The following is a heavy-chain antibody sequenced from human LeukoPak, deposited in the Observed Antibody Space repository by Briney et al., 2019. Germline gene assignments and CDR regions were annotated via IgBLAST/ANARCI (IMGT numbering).Heavy chain of an antibody. D-gene: IGHD3-10*01. CDR2: ISAYNGNT. J-gene: IGHJ6*02. CDR3: ARDLSDELWFGESLRDYGMDV. Sequence: GASVKVSCKASGYTFTSYGISWVRQAPGQGLEWMGWISAYNGNTNYAQKLQGRVTMTTDTSMSTAYMELRSLRSDDTAVYYCARDLSDELWFGESLRDYGMDVWGQGTTVTVSS. CDR1: GYTFTSYG. V-gene: IGHV1-18*01.